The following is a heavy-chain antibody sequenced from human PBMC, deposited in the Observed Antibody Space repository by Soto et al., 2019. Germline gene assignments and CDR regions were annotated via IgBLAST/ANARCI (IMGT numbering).Heavy chain of an antibody. CDR3: ARRVGSSWRYFDS. CDR1: GYSFSSYW. V-gene: IGHV5-51*01. CDR2: IYPSGSDT. J-gene: IGHJ4*02. D-gene: IGHD6-13*01. Sequence: GESLQISCQASGYSFSSYWIGWVRQLPGKGLEWMGIIYPSGSDTRYSPSFRGQVIISADRSISTAYLQWSSLKASDTGTYYCARRVGSSWRYFDSWGQGTLVTVSS.